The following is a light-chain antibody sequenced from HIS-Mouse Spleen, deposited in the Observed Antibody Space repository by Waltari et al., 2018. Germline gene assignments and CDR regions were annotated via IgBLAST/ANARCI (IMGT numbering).Light chain of an antibody. CDR3: QQDNNWPPT. Sequence: EIVMTQSPATLSVAPGERATLSCRASQSVSSNLAWYQQNPGQATRLLIYGASTRATGITARFSGSGSGTEFTLTISSMQSEDFAVYRCQQDNNWPPTFGQGTKVEIK. CDR1: QSVSSN. J-gene: IGKJ1*01. V-gene: IGKV3-15*01. CDR2: GAS.